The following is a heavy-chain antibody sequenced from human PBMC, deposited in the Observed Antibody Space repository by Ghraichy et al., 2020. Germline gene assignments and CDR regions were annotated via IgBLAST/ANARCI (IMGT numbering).Heavy chain of an antibody. V-gene: IGHV3-33*01. CDR2: IWYDGSNK. D-gene: IGHD3-3*01. J-gene: IGHJ4*02. Sequence: GGSLKLSCAASGFTFSSYGMHWVRQAPGKGLEWVAVIWYDGSNKYYADSVKGRFTISRDNSKNTLYLQMNSLRAEDTAVYYCARDSPSDDFWSGWGFDYWGQGTLVTVSS. CDR3: ARDSPSDDFWSGWGFDY. CDR1: GFTFSSYG.